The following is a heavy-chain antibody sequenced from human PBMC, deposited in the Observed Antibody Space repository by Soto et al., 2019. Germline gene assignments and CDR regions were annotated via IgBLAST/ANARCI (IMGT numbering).Heavy chain of an antibody. CDR3: ARVGVIRPFEI. CDR2: IYHSGST. V-gene: IGHV4-4*02. Sequence: QVQLQESGPGLVKTSGTLSLICAVSGGSISSSNWWSWVRQPPGKGLEWIGEIYHSGSTNYNPSLKRRVTTSVDKSKNQFTLKLSSVTAADTAVYYCARVGVIRPFEIWGQGTMVTVSS. D-gene: IGHD2-21*01. CDR1: GGSISSSNW. J-gene: IGHJ3*02.